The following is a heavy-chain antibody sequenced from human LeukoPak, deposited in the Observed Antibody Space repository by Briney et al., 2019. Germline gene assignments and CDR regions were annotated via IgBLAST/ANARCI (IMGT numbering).Heavy chain of an antibody. CDR2: ITNGDTSL. J-gene: IGHJ5*02. V-gene: IGHV3-11*01. D-gene: IGHD1-1*01. CDR1: GFTFSDYY. Sequence: GGSLRLSCAASGFTFSDYYMSWIRQAPGKGLEWISYITNGDTSLYYADSVKGRFTISRDNTRNSLYLQMISLRAEDTAVYYCAREGEGNWNDRPTNWFDPWGQGTLVTVSS. CDR3: AREGEGNWNDRPTNWFDP.